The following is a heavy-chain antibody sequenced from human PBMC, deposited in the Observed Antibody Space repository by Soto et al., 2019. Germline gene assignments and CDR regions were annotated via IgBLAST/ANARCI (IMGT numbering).Heavy chain of an antibody. CDR1: GESFNSYY. CDR3: TRRPALRFLRFDP. D-gene: IGHD3-3*01. Sequence: SETLSLTCAVNGESFNSYYWNWIRQPPGKGLEWIGEIFYTGSANYNPSLESRVTISVDTSNNQFSLRLTSVTAADTAVYYCTRRPALRFLRFDPWGQGTLVTVSS. CDR2: IFYTGSA. J-gene: IGHJ5*02. V-gene: IGHV4-34*12.